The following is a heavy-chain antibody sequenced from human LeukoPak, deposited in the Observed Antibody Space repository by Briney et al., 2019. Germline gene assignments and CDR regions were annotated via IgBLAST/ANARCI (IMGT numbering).Heavy chain of an antibody. V-gene: IGHV3-21*06. J-gene: IGHJ6*03. Sequence: GGSLRLSCAPSGFTFTDYSMNWVRQAPGKGLEWVASISTVSTYTFYADSVKGRFSISRDNVRNLLYLQMSSLGAENTAVYYCARDGSGFYLYNYMDVWGKGTTVTVSS. CDR1: GFTFTDYS. CDR2: ISTVSTYT. CDR3: ARDGSGFYLYNYMDV. D-gene: IGHD6-25*01.